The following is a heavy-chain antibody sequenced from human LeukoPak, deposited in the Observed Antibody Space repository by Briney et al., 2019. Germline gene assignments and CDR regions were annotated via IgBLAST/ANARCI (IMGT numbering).Heavy chain of an antibody. CDR2: IYYSGNT. Sequence: SETLSLTCTVSGGSISSYYWNWIRQPPGKGLEWIGNIYYSGNTNYNPSLKSRVTISVDTSKNQFSLKLSSVTAADAAVYYCVMGGTMSPTYWDQGTLVTVSS. D-gene: IGHD1-26*01. V-gene: IGHV4-59*08. J-gene: IGHJ4*02. CDR1: GGSISSYY. CDR3: VMGGTMSPTY.